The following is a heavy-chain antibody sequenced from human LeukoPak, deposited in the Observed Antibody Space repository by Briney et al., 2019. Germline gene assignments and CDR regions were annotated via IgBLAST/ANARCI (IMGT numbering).Heavy chain of an antibody. V-gene: IGHV3-30*02. D-gene: IGHD4-17*01. CDR1: GFTFSSYG. CDR2: IRYDGSNK. CDR3: AKSGADYGVFDY. J-gene: IGHJ4*02. Sequence: GESLKISCAASGFTFSSYGMHWVRQAPGKGLEWVAFIRYDGSNKYYADSVKGRFTISRDNSKNTLYLQMNSLRAEDTAVYYCAKSGADYGVFDYWGQGTLVTVSS.